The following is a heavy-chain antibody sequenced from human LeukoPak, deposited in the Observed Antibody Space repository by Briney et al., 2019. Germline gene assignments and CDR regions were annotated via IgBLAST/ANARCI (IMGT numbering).Heavy chain of an antibody. D-gene: IGHD6-13*01. V-gene: IGHV3-21*06. CDR2: ISSNSTYR. CDR1: GFTFSTQT. J-gene: IGHJ4*02. Sequence: GGSLRLSCAASGFTFSTQTINWVRQAPEKGLEWVSSISSNSTYRYYADSVKGRFTISRDNAKNSLFLQMNSLRAEDTAVYYCATDPPYSRSGLYFDYWGQGTLVTVSS. CDR3: ATDPPYSRSGLYFDY.